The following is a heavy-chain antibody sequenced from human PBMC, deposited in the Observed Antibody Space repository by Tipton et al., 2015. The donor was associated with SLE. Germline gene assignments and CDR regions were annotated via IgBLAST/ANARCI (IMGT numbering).Heavy chain of an antibody. Sequence: TLSLTCTVSGGSISSGSYYWSWIRQPPGKGLEWIGYIYYSGSTNYNPSLKSRVTISVDTSKNQFSLKLSSVTAADTAVYYCARRAAAALNWFDPWGQGTLVTVSS. D-gene: IGHD6-13*01. CDR1: GGSISSGSYY. CDR3: ARRAAAALNWFDP. V-gene: IGHV4-61*01. CDR2: IYYSGST. J-gene: IGHJ5*02.